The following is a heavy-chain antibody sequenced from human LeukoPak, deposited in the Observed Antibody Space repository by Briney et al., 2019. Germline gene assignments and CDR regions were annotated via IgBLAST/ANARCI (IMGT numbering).Heavy chain of an antibody. D-gene: IGHD6-19*01. CDR2: IYYSGGT. CDR1: GGSVSSGSYY. J-gene: IGHJ3*02. CDR3: ARVMWLVDLLAAFDI. Sequence: SETLSLTCTVSGGSVSSGSYYWSWIRQPPGKGLEWIGYIYYSGGTNYNPSLKSRVTISVDTSKNQFSLNLSSVTAADTAVYYCARVMWLVDLLAAFDIWGQGTMVTVSS. V-gene: IGHV4-61*01.